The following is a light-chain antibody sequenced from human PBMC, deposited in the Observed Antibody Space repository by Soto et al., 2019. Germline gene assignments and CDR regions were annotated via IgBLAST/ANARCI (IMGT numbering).Light chain of an antibody. CDR2: WAS. CDR1: QSVLYSSNNKNYNKNY. Sequence: DIVMTQSPDSLAVSLGERATINCKSSQSVLYSSNNKNYNKNYLAWYQQKPGQPPKLLIYWASTRESGVPDRFSGNGSGTDFTLTISRQQAEDVAVYYCQQYYSTPPTFGQGTKVEIK. V-gene: IGKV4-1*01. CDR3: QQYYSTPPT. J-gene: IGKJ1*01.